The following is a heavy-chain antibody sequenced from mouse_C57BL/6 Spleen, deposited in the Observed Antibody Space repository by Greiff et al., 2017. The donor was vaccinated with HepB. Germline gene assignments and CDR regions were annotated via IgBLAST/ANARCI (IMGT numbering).Heavy chain of an antibody. CDR3: ARPIYDGYYTGAMDY. CDR1: GYTFTDYN. Sequence: EVQLQQSGPELVKPGASVKIPCKASGYTFTDYNMDWVKQSHGKSLEWIGDINPNNGGTIYNQKFKGKATLTVDKSSSTAYMELRSLTSEDTAVYYCARPIYDGYYTGAMDYWGQGTSVTVSS. J-gene: IGHJ4*01. D-gene: IGHD2-3*01. V-gene: IGHV1-18*01. CDR2: INPNNGGT.